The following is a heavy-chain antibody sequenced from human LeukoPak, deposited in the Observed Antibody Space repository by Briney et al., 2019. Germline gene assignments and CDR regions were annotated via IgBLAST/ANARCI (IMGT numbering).Heavy chain of an antibody. CDR2: IIPIFGTA. V-gene: IGHV1-69*13. CDR3: ARGPLGWGIQLWLHRYYFDY. D-gene: IGHD5-18*01. J-gene: IGHJ4*02. CDR1: GGTFSSYA. Sequence: ASVKVSCKASGGTFSSYAISWVRQAPGQGLEWMGGIIPIFGTANYAQKFQGRVTITADESTSTAYMELSSLRSADTAVYYCARGPLGWGIQLWLHRYYFDYWGQGTLVTVSS.